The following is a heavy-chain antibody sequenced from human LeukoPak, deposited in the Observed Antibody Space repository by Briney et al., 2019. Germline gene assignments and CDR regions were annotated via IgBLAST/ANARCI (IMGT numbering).Heavy chain of an antibody. CDR1: GFTFSSYA. V-gene: IGHV3-23*01. D-gene: IGHD3-10*01. CDR2: ISGSGGST. Sequence: GGSLRLSCAASGFTFSSYAMSWVRQAPGKGLEWVSAISGSGGSTYYADSVKGRFTISRDNSKNTLYLQTNSLRAEDTAVYYCAKVSELLWFGELFPPDYWGQGTLVTVSS. J-gene: IGHJ4*02. CDR3: AKVSELLWFGELFPPDY.